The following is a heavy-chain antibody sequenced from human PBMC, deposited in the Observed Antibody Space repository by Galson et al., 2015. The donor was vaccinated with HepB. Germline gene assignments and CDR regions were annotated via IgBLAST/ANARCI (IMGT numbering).Heavy chain of an antibody. J-gene: IGHJ4*02. V-gene: IGHV6-1*01. CDR2: TYFRSKWYN. CDR1: GDSVSSNTAV. D-gene: IGHD3-10*01. CDR3: ASSFYYGSGSYQLFDY. Sequence: CAISGDSVSSNTAVWNWIRQSPSRGLEWLGRTYFRSKWYNAYAVSVKSRITFTVDTSRNQFSMQLDSVTPEDTALYHCASSFYYGSGSYQLFDYWGQGTLVTVAS.